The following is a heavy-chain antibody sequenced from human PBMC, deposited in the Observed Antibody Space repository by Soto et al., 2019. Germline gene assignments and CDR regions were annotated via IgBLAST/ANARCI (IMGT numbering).Heavy chain of an antibody. CDR3: ARDPHHTAPYYSYGMDV. D-gene: IGHD2-2*02. J-gene: IGHJ6*02. Sequence: QVQLVQSGAEVKKPGSSVKVSCKASGGTFSSYTISWVRQAPGQGLEWMGRIIPILGIANYAQKFKGRVTITAXXSXSXXYMELSSLRSEDTAVYYCARDPHHTAPYYSYGMDVWGQGTTVPVSS. CDR1: GGTFSSYT. V-gene: IGHV1-69*08. CDR2: IIPILGIA.